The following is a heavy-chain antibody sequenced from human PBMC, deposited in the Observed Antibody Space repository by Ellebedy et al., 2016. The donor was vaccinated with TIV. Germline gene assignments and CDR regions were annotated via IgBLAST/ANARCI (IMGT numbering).Heavy chain of an antibody. J-gene: IGHJ4*02. CDR3: ASHITMPGKRGFDY. CDR2: IYHTGST. D-gene: IGHD1-14*01. Sequence: SETLSLXXAVSGVSISSSWWSWVRRPPGMGLEWIGAIYHTGSTHYNPSLMSRLTISVDKSRNQLSLKVTSVTAADTAVYYCASHITMPGKRGFDYWGPGALVTVSS. V-gene: IGHV4-4*02. CDR1: GVSISSSW.